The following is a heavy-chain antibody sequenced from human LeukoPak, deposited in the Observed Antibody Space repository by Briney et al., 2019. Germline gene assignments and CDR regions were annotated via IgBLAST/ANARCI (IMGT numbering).Heavy chain of an antibody. J-gene: IGHJ6*03. V-gene: IGHV1-8*01. CDR1: VYTFTSYD. D-gene: IGHD2-2*01. CDR3: ARPRYCSSTSCYRDYYYMDV. Sequence: ASVKVSCKASVYTFTSYDINWVRQATGQGLEWMGWMNPNSGNTGYAQKFQGRVTMTRNTSISTAYMELSSLRSEDTAVYYCARPRYCSSTSCYRDYYYMDVWGKGTTVTVSS. CDR2: MNPNSGNT.